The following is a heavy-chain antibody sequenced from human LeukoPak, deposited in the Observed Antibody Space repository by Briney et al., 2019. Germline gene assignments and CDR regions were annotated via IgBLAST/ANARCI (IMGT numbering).Heavy chain of an antibody. Sequence: GASVKVSCKASGYTFTVYYMHWVRQSPGQGLEWMGWINPNSGGTNYAQKFQGRGTMTRDTSISTAYMELSRLRSDDTAVYYCARDRGYSYGYGAFDIWGQGTMVTVSS. CDR1: GYTFTVYY. J-gene: IGHJ3*02. D-gene: IGHD5-18*01. CDR2: INPNSGGT. CDR3: ARDRGYSYGYGAFDI. V-gene: IGHV1-2*02.